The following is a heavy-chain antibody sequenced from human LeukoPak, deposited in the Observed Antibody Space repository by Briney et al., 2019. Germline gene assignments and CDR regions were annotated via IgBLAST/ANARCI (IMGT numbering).Heavy chain of an antibody. D-gene: IGHD3-10*01. Sequence: SVKVSCKASGGTFSSYAIGWVQQAPGQGLEWMGGIIPIFGTANYAQKFQGRVTITTDESTSTAYMELSCLRSEDTAVYYCSRGYGSGSYYDYYYYYMDVWGKGTTVTVSS. CDR1: GGTFSSYA. CDR3: SRGYGSGSYYDYYYYYMDV. J-gene: IGHJ6*03. V-gene: IGHV1-69*05. CDR2: IIPIFGTA.